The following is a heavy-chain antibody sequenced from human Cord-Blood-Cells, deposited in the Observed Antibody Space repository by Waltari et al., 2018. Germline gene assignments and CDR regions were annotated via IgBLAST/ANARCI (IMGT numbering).Heavy chain of an antibody. CDR1: GGTFSSYA. V-gene: IGHV1-69*01. CDR3: AREGGSSSSDYYYYMDV. CDR2: IIPIFGTA. Sequence: QVQLVQSGAEVKKPGSSVKVSCKASGGTFSSYAISWVRQAPGQGLEWMGGIIPIFGTANYAQKFQGRVTITADESTSTAYMELSSLRSEDTAVYYCAREGGSSSSDYYYYMDVWGKGTTVTVSS. D-gene: IGHD6-6*01. J-gene: IGHJ6*03.